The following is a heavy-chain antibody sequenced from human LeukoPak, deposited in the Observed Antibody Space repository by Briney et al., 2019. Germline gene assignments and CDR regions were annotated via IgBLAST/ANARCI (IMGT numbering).Heavy chain of an antibody. D-gene: IGHD2-15*01. CDR1: GASISSSYW. Sequence: SVTLSLTCAVSGASISSSYWWSWVRQPPGKGLEWIGEIHHSGSTKYNPSLKSRVTISVDKSKNQFSLKLSSVTDADTAVYYCAPSPCSGDSCYRFDFWGQGTQVTVSS. CDR3: APSPCSGDSCYRFDF. V-gene: IGHV4-4*02. CDR2: IHHSGST. J-gene: IGHJ4*02.